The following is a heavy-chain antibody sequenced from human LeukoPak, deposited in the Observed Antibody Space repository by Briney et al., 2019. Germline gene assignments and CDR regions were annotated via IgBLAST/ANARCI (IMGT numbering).Heavy chain of an antibody. CDR2: INPQKRDT. V-gene: IGHV1-18*01. Sequence: ASVKVSCKASGYTFSSYGINWVRLAPGRGPEWMSSINPQKRDTHYAQNFQGRVTVTAGTSTNTAYMEFRSLRSDDTAIYYCARRKYGADYNGMDVWGQGTTVTVSS. CDR3: ARRKYGADYNGMDV. D-gene: IGHD4/OR15-4a*01. CDR1: GYTFSSYG. J-gene: IGHJ6*02.